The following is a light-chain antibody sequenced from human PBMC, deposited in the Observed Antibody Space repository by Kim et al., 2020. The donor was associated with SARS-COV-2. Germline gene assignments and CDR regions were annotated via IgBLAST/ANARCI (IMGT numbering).Light chain of an antibody. Sequence: AIQMTKSPSSLSASVGDRVTITCRASQGIRNDLGWYQQKPGKAPRLLISATFNLQSGVPSRFSGSGSGTDFTLTISSLQPEDFATYYCLQDYNYPRTFGQGTKVDIK. CDR2: ATF. CDR1: QGIRND. CDR3: LQDYNYPRT. J-gene: IGKJ1*01. V-gene: IGKV1-6*02.